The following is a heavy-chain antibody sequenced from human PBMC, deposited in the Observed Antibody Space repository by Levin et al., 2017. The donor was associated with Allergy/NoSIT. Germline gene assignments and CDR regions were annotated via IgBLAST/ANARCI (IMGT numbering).Heavy chain of an antibody. Sequence: GGSLRLSCAASGFIFRNSWMSWVRQAPGKGLEWVGRIKSKSDGGTIDYAAPVKGRFTISRDDSKSTVYLQMNSLKTEDTAVYYCTTDAYCTSTTCPGTFDYWGQGTLVSVSS. D-gene: IGHD2-2*01. CDR2: IKSKSDGGTI. V-gene: IGHV3-15*01. CDR1: GFIFRNSW. CDR3: TTDAYCTSTTCPGTFDY. J-gene: IGHJ4*02.